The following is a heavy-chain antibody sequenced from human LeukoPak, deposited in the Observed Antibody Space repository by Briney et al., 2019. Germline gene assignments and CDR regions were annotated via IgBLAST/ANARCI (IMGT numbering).Heavy chain of an antibody. CDR3: ARPLWAGRAVAGLGGFDY. CDR1: GYSFTSYW. CDR2: IYPGDSDT. V-gene: IGHV5-51*01. J-gene: IGHJ4*02. Sequence: GESLKISCKGSGYSFTSYWIGWVRQMPGKGLVWMGIIYPGDSDTRYSPSFQGQVTISADKSISTAYLQWSSLKASDTAMYYCARPLWAGRAVAGLGGFDYWGQGTLVTVSS. D-gene: IGHD6-19*01.